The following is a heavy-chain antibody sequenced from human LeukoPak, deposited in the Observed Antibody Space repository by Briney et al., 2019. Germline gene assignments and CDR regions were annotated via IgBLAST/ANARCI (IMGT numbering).Heavy chain of an antibody. CDR2: ISSSSSTI. CDR3: ARLWIKTFDI. Sequence: PGGSLRLSCAASGFTFSSYSMNWVRQAPGKGLEWVSYISSSSSTIYYADSVKSRFTISRDNAKNSLHLQMNSLRAEDTAVYYCARLWIKTFDIWGQGTMVTVSS. J-gene: IGHJ3*02. CDR1: GFTFSSYS. V-gene: IGHV3-48*04. D-gene: IGHD5-12*01.